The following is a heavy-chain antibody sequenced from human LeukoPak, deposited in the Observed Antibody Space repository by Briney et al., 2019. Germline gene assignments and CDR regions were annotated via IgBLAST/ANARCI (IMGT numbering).Heavy chain of an antibody. CDR1: GGSFSGYY. CDR3: ARSEMYSSSWSRTYDY. V-gene: IGHV4-34*01. D-gene: IGHD6-13*01. Sequence: SETLSLTCAVYGGSFSGYYRSWIRQPPGKGLEWIGEINHSGSTNYNPSLKSRVTISVDTSKNQFSLKLSSVTAADTAVYYCARSEMYSSSWSRTYDYWGQGTLVTVSS. J-gene: IGHJ4*02. CDR2: INHSGST.